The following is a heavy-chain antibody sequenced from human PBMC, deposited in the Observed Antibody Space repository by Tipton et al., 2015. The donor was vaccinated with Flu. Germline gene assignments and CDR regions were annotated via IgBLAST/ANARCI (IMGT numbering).Heavy chain of an antibody. CDR2: INHSGST. Sequence: LRLSCAVYGGSFSGYYCSWIRQPPGKGLEWIGEINHSGSTNYNPSLKSRVTISVDTAKNQFSQRLSSVTAADTAVYYCARSTYYYGSGSADYWGQGTLVTVSS. J-gene: IGHJ4*02. CDR3: ARSTYYYGSGSADY. D-gene: IGHD3-10*01. CDR1: GGSFSGYY. V-gene: IGHV4-34*01.